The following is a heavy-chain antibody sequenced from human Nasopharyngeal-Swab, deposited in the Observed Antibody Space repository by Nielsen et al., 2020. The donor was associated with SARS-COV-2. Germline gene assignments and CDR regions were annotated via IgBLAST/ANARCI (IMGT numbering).Heavy chain of an antibody. V-gene: IGHV4-39*01. CDR1: GGSISSSSYY. J-gene: IGHJ4*02. Sequence: SETLSLTCTVSGGSISSSSYYWGWIRQPPGKGLEWIGSIYYSGSTYYNPSLKSRVTISVDTSKNQFSLKLSSVTAADTAVYYCARTDYYGSGSPDYWDQGTLVTVSS. D-gene: IGHD3-10*01. CDR2: IYYSGST. CDR3: ARTDYYGSGSPDY.